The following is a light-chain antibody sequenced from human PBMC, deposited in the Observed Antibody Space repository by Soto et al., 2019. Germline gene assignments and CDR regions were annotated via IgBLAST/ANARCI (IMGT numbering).Light chain of an antibody. CDR3: SSYTSSATLV. J-gene: IGLJ2*01. CDR2: EVN. Sequence: QSALTQPASVSGSPGQSITISCTGTSRDVGGYKYVSWYQQHPGKAPKLLIHEVNSRPSGVSNRFSGSKSDNTASLTISGLQAEDEADYYCSSYTSSATLVFGVGTKLTVL. CDR1: SRDVGGYKY. V-gene: IGLV2-14*01.